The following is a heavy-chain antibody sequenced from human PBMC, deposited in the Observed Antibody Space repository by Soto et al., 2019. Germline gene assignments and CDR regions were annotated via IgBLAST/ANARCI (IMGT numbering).Heavy chain of an antibody. V-gene: IGHV5-10-1*01. Sequence: GESLKISCKGSGYSFTSYWISWVRQMPGKGLGWMGRIDPSDSYTNYSPSFQGHATISADKSISTAYLQWSSLKASDTAMYYCATLSDNYYDSSGKHYYGMDVWGQGTTVTVYS. D-gene: IGHD3-22*01. CDR3: ATLSDNYYDSSGKHYYGMDV. CDR2: IDPSDSYT. J-gene: IGHJ6*02. CDR1: GYSFTSYW.